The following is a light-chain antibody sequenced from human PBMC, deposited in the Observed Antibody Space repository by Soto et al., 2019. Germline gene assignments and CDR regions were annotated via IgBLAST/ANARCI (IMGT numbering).Light chain of an antibody. CDR2: GAS. CDR3: QQYGSSPGT. CDR1: QSVSSSY. J-gene: IGKJ1*01. V-gene: IGKV3-20*01. Sequence: EIVLTQSPGTLSLSPGERATLSCRASQSVSSSYLAWYQQKPGQAPRLLIYGASSRATGIPDRFSGSGSVTDFTLTINRLAPEDFAVYYCQQYGSSPGTFGQGTKVEIK.